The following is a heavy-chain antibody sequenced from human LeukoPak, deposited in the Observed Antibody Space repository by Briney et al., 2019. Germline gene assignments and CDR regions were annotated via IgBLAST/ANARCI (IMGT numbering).Heavy chain of an antibody. CDR1: GFVFSTYA. V-gene: IGHV3-64*01. Sequence: GGSLRLSCAASGFVFSTYAIHWVRHVPGKGLEYVSGINGNGDYTDYANSVKGRFTISRDNFKNTVYLQMGSLRAEDMAVYYCARDLFSGAEMATLDYWGQGTLVTVSS. D-gene: IGHD5-24*01. CDR3: ARDLFSGAEMATLDY. CDR2: INGNGDYT. J-gene: IGHJ4*02.